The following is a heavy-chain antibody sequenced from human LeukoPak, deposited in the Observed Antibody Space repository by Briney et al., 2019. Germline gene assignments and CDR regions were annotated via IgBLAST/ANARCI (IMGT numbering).Heavy chain of an antibody. D-gene: IGHD6-19*01. CDR2: INPNSGGT. V-gene: IGHV1-2*02. Sequence: ASLKVSCKASGYTFTGYYMHWVRQAPGQGLEWMGWINPNSGGTNYAQKFQGRVTMTRDTSISTAYMELSRLRSDDTAVYYCARGPSSGWSNFPHNWGQGTLVTVSS. J-gene: IGHJ4*02. CDR3: ARGPSSGWSNFPHN. CDR1: GYTFTGYY.